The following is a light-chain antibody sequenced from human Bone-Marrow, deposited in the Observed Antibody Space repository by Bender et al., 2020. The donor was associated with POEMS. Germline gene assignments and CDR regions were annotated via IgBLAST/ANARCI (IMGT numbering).Light chain of an antibody. CDR2: DVS. CDR3: SSYTSRSILVFGI. V-gene: IGLV2-14*03. CDR1: SSDIGGYDY. J-gene: IGLJ2*01. Sequence: QSALTQPASASGSPGQSVTISCTGTSSDIGGYDYVSWYQQHPGKAPKLISSDVSGRPSDISNRFSGSKSGNTASLTISGLQAEDEADYYCSSYTSRSILVFGIFGGGTKLTVL.